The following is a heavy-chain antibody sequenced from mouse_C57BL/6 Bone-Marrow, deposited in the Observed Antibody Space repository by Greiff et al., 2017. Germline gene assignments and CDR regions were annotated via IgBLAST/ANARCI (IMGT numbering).Heavy chain of an antibody. CDR2: ISAGGSYT. CDR1: GFTFSSYA. V-gene: IGHV5-4*01. J-gene: IGHJ2*01. CDR3: ARGASYNFDY. D-gene: IGHD3-1*01. Sequence: EVQGVESGGGLVKPGGSLKLSCAASGFTFSSYAMSWVRQTPGKRLEWVATISAGGSYTYYPDNVKGRFTISRDKAKNNLYLQMSHLKSEDTAIYYCARGASYNFDYWGQGTTLTVSS.